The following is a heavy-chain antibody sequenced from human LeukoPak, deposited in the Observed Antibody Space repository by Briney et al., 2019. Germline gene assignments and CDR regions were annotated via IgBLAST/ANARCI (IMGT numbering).Heavy chain of an antibody. J-gene: IGHJ6*03. V-gene: IGHV4-59*01. D-gene: IGHD2-21*02. Sequence: SETLSLTCTVSGGSISSYYWTWIRQPPGKGLEWIGYIYYSGSTNYKPSLKSRVSISVDTSKRQFSLKLTSVTAAGTAVYYCARVSVTAYYFYYMDVWGKGTTVTVSS. CDR3: ARVSVTAYYFYYMDV. CDR2: IYYSGST. CDR1: GGSISSYY.